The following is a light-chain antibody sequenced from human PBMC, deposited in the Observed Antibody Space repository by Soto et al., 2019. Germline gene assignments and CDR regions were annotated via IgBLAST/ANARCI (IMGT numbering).Light chain of an antibody. Sequence: DIVMTQSPLFLSVTPGEPASISCRSSQSLLHDNGFNFLNWYLQKPGQSPKLLISLGSSRASGVPYRFSVRASGRDFTLLISIVEAEDFGVFYCMQARQTPPTFGQGTKVDIK. CDR1: QSLLHDNGFNF. CDR2: LGS. J-gene: IGKJ1*01. V-gene: IGKV2-28*01. CDR3: MQARQTPPT.